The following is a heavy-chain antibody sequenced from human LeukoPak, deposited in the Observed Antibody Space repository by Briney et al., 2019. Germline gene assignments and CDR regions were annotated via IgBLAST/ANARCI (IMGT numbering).Heavy chain of an antibody. D-gene: IGHD4-23*01. CDR1: GYTFTSYY. CDR3: ARDRLRYGGYSGLDY. V-gene: IGHV1-46*01. Sequence: GASVKVSCKASGYTFTSYYMHWVRQAPGQGLEWMGIINPSGGSTSYAQKFQGRVTMTSDMSTSTVYMELSSLRSEDTAVYYCARDRLRYGGYSGLDYWGQGTLVTVSS. CDR2: INPSGGST. J-gene: IGHJ4*02.